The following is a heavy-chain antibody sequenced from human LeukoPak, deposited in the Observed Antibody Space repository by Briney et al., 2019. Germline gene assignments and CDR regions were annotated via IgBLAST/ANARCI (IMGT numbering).Heavy chain of an antibody. V-gene: IGHV4-4*07. Sequence: SETLSLTCTVSGGSISSYYWSWIRQPAGKGPEWIGRIYTSGSTNYNPSLKSRVTMSVDTSKNQFSLKLSSVTAADTAVYYCARAAPYCSSTSCYPYYYYGMDVWDQGTTVTVSS. J-gene: IGHJ6*02. CDR2: IYTSGST. CDR3: ARAAPYCSSTSCYPYYYYGMDV. D-gene: IGHD2-2*01. CDR1: GGSISSYY.